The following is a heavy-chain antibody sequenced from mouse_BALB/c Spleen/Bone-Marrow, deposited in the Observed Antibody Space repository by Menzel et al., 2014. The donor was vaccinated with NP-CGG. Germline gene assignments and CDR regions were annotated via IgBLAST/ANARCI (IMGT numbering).Heavy chain of an antibody. CDR3: ASYYYGSSLFAY. J-gene: IGHJ3*01. D-gene: IGHD1-1*01. V-gene: IGHV14-3*02. Sequence: EVQLQQSGAELVKPGASVKLSCTASGFNIKDTYIHWVKQRPEQGLEWIGRIDPANGNTKYDPKFQGKATITADTSSNSAYLQLSTLTSEDTAVYYCASYYYGSSLFAYWGQGTLVTVSA. CDR1: GFNIKDTY. CDR2: IDPANGNT.